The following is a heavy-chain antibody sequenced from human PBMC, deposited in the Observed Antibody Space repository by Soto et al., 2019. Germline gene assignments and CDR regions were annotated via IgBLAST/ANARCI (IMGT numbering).Heavy chain of an antibody. Sequence: SETLSLTCAVSGGSISSSGYAWNWIRQPPGKGLEWIGYIYHSGSTYYNPSLKSRVTISVDRSKNQLSLKLRSVTAADTAVYYCARGYSSSSGSYYYGMDVWGQGTKVTVSS. CDR2: IYHSGST. CDR1: GGSISSSGYA. D-gene: IGHD6-6*01. J-gene: IGHJ6*02. V-gene: IGHV4-30-2*01. CDR3: ARGYSSSSGSYYYGMDV.